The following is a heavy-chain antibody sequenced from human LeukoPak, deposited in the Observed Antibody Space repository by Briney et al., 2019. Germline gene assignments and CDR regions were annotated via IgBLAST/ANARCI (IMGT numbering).Heavy chain of an antibody. CDR1: GFTFSSYA. CDR2: IYSGGST. J-gene: IGHJ3*02. V-gene: IGHV3-53*01. CDR3: ARAHDAFDI. Sequence: GGSLRLSCAVSGFTFSSYAMSWVRQAPGKGLEWVSVIYSGGSTYYADSVKGRFTISRDNSKNTLYLQMNSLRAEDTAVYYCARAHDAFDIWGQGTMVTVSS.